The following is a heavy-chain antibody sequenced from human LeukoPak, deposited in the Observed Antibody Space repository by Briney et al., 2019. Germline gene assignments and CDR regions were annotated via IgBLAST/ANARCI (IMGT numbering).Heavy chain of an antibody. D-gene: IGHD2-15*01. Sequence: ASVKVSCKASGYTFTGCYMHWVRQAPGQGLEWMGWINPNSGGTNYAQKFQGWVTMTRDTSISTAYMELSRLRSDDTAVYYCARSTCSGGSCYDYWGQGTLVTVYS. CDR2: INPNSGGT. V-gene: IGHV1-2*04. J-gene: IGHJ4*02. CDR1: GYTFTGCY. CDR3: ARSTCSGGSCYDY.